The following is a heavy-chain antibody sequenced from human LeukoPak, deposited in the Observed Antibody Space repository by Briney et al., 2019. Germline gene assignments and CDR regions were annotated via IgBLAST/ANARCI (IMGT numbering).Heavy chain of an antibody. CDR1: GYTFTGYY. CDR2: INPKSGGT. J-gene: IGHJ2*01. Sequence: ASVTVSCKASGYTFTGYYMHWVRQAPGQGLEWMGWINPKSGGTDYAEKFQGRVTMTRDTSISTAYMELSRLRSDDTAVFYCARSAVAGEIYWYFDLWGRGTPVTVSS. V-gene: IGHV1-2*02. CDR3: ARSAVAGEIYWYFDL. D-gene: IGHD6-19*01.